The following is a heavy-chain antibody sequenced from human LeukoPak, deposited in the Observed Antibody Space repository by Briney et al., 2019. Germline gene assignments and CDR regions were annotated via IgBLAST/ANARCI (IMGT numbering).Heavy chain of an antibody. J-gene: IGHJ3*02. V-gene: IGHV4-61*01. CDR1: GGSVSSGSYY. CDR3: AREADYDSSGYYYGPLDAFDI. Sequence: PSETLSLTCTVSGGSVSSGSYYWSWIRQPPGKGLEWIGYIYYSGSTNYNPSLKSRVTISVDTSKNRFSLKLSSVTAADTAVYYCAREADYDSSGYYYGPLDAFDIWGQGTMVTVSS. D-gene: IGHD3-22*01. CDR2: IYYSGST.